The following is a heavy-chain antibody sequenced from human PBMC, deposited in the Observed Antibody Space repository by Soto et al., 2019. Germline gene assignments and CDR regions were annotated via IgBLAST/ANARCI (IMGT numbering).Heavy chain of an antibody. J-gene: IGHJ4*02. Sequence: VQLGQSGAAVKKPGASVKFSCKASGYTFTSYGISWVRQAPGQGLEWMGWISAYNGNTNYAQKPQGRVNMTTDTSTSTAYIEVRSLRSDETAVYYCARDPGVWSDYWGQGTLVTVSS. D-gene: IGHD2-21*01. CDR2: ISAYNGNT. CDR1: GYTFTSYG. CDR3: ARDPGVWSDY. V-gene: IGHV1-18*01.